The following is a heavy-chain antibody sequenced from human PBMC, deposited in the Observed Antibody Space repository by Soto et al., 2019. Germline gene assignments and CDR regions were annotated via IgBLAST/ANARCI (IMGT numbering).Heavy chain of an antibody. J-gene: IGHJ5*02. V-gene: IGHV4-34*01. CDR1: GGSFSGYY. CDR2: INHSGST. Sequence: SSETLSLTCAVYGGSFSGYYWSWIRQPPGKGLEWIGEINHSGSTNYNPSLKSRVTISVDTSKNQFSLKLSSVTAADTAVYYCARIRRRGGYCSGGSCYLNWFDPWGQGTLVTVSS. CDR3: ARIRRRGGYCSGGSCYLNWFDP. D-gene: IGHD2-15*01.